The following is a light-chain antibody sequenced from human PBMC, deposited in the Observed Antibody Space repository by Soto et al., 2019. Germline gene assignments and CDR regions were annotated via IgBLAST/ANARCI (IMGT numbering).Light chain of an antibody. Sequence: QAVVTQEPSLTVSPGGTGTLTCGSSTGAVTSNHHPYWFQQKAGQDPRTLIYDTSNKHSWTPARFSGSLLGDKAALTLSGAQPEDEAQYYCLLSYNAARVFGGGTPLTVL. CDR3: LLSYNAARV. V-gene: IGLV7-46*01. CDR2: DTS. CDR1: TGAVTSNHH. J-gene: IGLJ2*01.